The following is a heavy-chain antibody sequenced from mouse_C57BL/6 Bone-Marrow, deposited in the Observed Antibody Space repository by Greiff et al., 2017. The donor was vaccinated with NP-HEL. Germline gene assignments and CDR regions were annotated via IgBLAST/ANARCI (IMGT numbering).Heavy chain of an antibody. Sequence: QVQLQQPGTELVKPGASVKLSCKASGYTFTSYWMHWVKQRPGQGLEWIGNINPSNGGTNYNAKFKSKATLTVDKSSSPASMQLSSLTSEDSAVYYCARVASSRYVGYDFDYGGQGTTLTVSA. CDR3: ARVASSRYVGYDFDY. V-gene: IGHV1-53*01. D-gene: IGHD1-1*01. CDR2: INPSNGGT. CDR1: GYTFTSYW. J-gene: IGHJ2*01.